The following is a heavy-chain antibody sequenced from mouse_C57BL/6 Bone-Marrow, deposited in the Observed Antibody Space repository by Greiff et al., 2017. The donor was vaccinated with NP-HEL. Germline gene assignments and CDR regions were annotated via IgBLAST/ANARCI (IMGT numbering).Heavy chain of an antibody. Sequence: DVMLVESGGGLVQPGGSLSLSCAASGFTFTDYYMSWVRQPPGKALEWLGFIRNKANGYTTEYSASVKGRFTISRDNSQSILYLQMNALRAEDSATYYCARSIYSEYADDPFYAMDYWGQGTSVTVSS. D-gene: IGHD2-4*01. J-gene: IGHJ4*01. CDR1: GFTFTDYY. CDR3: ARSIYSEYADDPFYAMDY. CDR2: IRNKANGYTT. V-gene: IGHV7-3*01.